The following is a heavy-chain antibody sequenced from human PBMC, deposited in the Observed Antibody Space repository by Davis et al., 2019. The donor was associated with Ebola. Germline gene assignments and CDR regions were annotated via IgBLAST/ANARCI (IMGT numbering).Heavy chain of an antibody. CDR1: GFTFSSYW. CDR2: IKQDGSEK. D-gene: IGHD2-15*01. Sequence: GESLKISCAASGFTFSSYWMSWVCQAPGKGLEWVANIKQDGSEKYYVDSVKGRFTISRDNAKNELYLQMNSLRAEDTAVYYCARDMGASGEVIWGQGTMVTVSS. V-gene: IGHV3-7*01. J-gene: IGHJ3*02. CDR3: ARDMGASGEVI.